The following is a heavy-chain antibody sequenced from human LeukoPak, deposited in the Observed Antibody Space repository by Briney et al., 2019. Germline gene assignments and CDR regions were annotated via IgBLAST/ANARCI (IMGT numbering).Heavy chain of an antibody. D-gene: IGHD3-9*01. V-gene: IGHV1-18*01. J-gene: IGHJ4*02. CDR1: GYTFISYS. Sequence: ASVKVSCKASGYTFISYSLTWVRQAPGQGLEWMGWISPYSGNTNYAENFQDRVTLTTDTSTGTAYMELRSLRSDDTAVYHCGREPRYRPIDYWGQGTLVTVSS. CDR3: GREPRYRPIDY. CDR2: ISPYSGNT.